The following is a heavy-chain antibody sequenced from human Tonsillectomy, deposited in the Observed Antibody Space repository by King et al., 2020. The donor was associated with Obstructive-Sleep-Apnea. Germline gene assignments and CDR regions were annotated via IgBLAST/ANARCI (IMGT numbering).Heavy chain of an antibody. CDR1: GFTFSDYY. V-gene: IGHV3-11*06. Sequence: QLVQSGGGLVKPGGSLRLSCVASGFTFSDYYMSWIRQAPGKGLEWVSYISSSSRYTNYADSVKGRFTISRDNAKNSLYLRMNSLRAEDTAVYYCARDRESSGWYDYWGQGTLVTVSS. D-gene: IGHD6-19*01. CDR3: ARDRESSGWYDY. J-gene: IGHJ4*02. CDR2: ISSSSRYT.